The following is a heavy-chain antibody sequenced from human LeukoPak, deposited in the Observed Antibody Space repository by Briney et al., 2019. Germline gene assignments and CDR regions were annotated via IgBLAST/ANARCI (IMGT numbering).Heavy chain of an antibody. Sequence: GRSLRLSCAASGFTFDDYAMHWVRQAPGKGLEWVSGISWNSGSIGYADSVKGRFTISRDNAKNSLYLQMNSLRAEDTALYYCAKEFSPTLTYYYDSSGYSSAFDIWGQGTMVTVSS. D-gene: IGHD3-22*01. V-gene: IGHV3-9*01. CDR3: AKEFSPTLTYYYDSSGYSSAFDI. CDR1: GFTFDDYA. J-gene: IGHJ3*02. CDR2: ISWNSGSI.